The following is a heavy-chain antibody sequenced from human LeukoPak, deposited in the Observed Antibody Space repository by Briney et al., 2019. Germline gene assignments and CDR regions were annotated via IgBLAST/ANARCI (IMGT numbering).Heavy chain of an antibody. CDR3: ARRWYSSSSADAFDI. Sequence: PSETLSLTCTVSGGSISSYYWSWIRQPPGKGLEWIGYIYYSGSTYYNPSLKSRVTISVDTSKNQFSLKLSSVTAADTAVYYCARRWYSSSSADAFDIWGQGTMVTVSS. J-gene: IGHJ3*02. CDR2: IYYSGST. CDR1: GGSISSYY. D-gene: IGHD6-6*01. V-gene: IGHV4-59*04.